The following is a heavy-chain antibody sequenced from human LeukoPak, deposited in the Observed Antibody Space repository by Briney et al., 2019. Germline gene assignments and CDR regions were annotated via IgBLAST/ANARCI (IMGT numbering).Heavy chain of an antibody. J-gene: IGHJ4*02. CDR3: ARDRYYGSGSPSPPLDY. V-gene: IGHV3-7*01. CDR2: MNQDGSEI. D-gene: IGHD3-10*01. CDR1: GFTFSRYW. Sequence: GGSLRLSCVGSGFTFSRYWLNWVRQAPGKGLEWVANMNQDGSEIYYLDSVKGRFTISRDNAKNSVYLQMNGLKAEDTAVYYCARDRYYGSGSPSPPLDYWGQGTLVTVSS.